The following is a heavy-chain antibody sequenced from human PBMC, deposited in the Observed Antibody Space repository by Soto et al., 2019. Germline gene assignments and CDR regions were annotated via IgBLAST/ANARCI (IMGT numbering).Heavy chain of an antibody. CDR1: GFTFSSYA. CDR2: ISGSGGST. D-gene: IGHD4-17*01. V-gene: IGHV3-23*01. J-gene: IGHJ5*02. Sequence: GGSLRLSCAASGFTFSSYAMSWVRQAPGKGLEWVSAISGSGGSTYYADSVKGRFTISRDNSKNTLYLQMNSLRAEDTAVYYCAKDSALPALRYNWFDPWGQGTLVTVSS. CDR3: AKDSALPALRYNWFDP.